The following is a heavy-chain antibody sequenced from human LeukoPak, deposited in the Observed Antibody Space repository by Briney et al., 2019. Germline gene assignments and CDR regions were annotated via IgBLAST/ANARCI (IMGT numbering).Heavy chain of an antibody. V-gene: IGHV3-15*01. CDR3: TKEDYGNYVSPH. Sequence: GGSLRLSCAASGFTFSNAWMSWVRQAPGKGLEWVGRIKRKSAGGATDYAAPVKGRFTISRDDSKNTLYLQMNSLKTEDTALYYCTKEDYGNYVSPHWGQGTLVTVSS. CDR2: IKRKSAGGAT. D-gene: IGHD4-11*01. J-gene: IGHJ4*02. CDR1: GFTFSNAW.